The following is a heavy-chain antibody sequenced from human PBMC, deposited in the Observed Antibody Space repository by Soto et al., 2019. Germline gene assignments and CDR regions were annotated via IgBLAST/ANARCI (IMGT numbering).Heavy chain of an antibody. J-gene: IGHJ6*01. Sequence: EVRLVESGGGLVQPGGSLRLSCAASGITISNYPMSWVRQAPGKGLDWVSGISGSGDTTYYADSAKGRFTISKDISKNFLFLQLDRRRVEDSALNFFGKNDGGYPSTAPPRGPGTPGNVSP. CDR3: GKNDGGYPSTAPP. CDR1: GITISNYP. D-gene: IGHD4-17*01. V-gene: IGHV3-23*04. CDR2: ISGSGDTT.